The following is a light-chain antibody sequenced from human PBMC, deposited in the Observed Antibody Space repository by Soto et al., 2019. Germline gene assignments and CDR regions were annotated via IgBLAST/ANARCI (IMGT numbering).Light chain of an antibody. CDR1: QSISSS. J-gene: IGKJ5*01. CDR3: QQSESTIP. V-gene: IGKV1-39*01. CDR2: AAS. Sequence: DFHENQSASSLSASVRDRVAINCLASQSISSSLNWYQQKPGKAPKLLIYAASSLQSGVPLRFSGSGSGSGTDFTLTISSLQPEDFATYYCQQSESTIPVGQGTRLEIK.